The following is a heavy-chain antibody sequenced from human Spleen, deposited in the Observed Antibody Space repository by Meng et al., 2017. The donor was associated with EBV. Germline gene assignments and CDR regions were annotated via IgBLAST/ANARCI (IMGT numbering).Heavy chain of an antibody. V-gene: IGHV1-18*01. D-gene: IGHD4-11*01. CDR1: GYTFTNYG. CDR2: ISGYDSET. CDR3: ARERNVYDTTGYQI. Sequence: QVQLVQSGAEVKKPXASXKVSXXASGYTFTNYGITWVRQAPGQGLEWMGWISGYDSETNYAQKFQGRLTMTTDTSTTTAYMELRSLRSDDTAVYYCARERNVYDTTGYQIWGQGTLVTVSS. J-gene: IGHJ4*02.